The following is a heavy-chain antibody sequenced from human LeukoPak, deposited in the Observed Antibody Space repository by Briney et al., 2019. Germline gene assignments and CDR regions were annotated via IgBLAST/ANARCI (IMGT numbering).Heavy chain of an antibody. CDR2: ISAYNGNT. Sequence: ASVTVSYMASGYTFTSYGISWLRPAPGQGLEWMGWISAYNGNTNYAQKLQGRATMTTDTSTSTAYMELRSLRSDDTAVYYCARDFKWPPGSYYDSSGYRSSDAFDIWGQGTMVTVSS. J-gene: IGHJ3*02. D-gene: IGHD3-22*01. CDR3: ARDFKWPPGSYYDSSGYRSSDAFDI. V-gene: IGHV1-18*01. CDR1: GYTFTSYG.